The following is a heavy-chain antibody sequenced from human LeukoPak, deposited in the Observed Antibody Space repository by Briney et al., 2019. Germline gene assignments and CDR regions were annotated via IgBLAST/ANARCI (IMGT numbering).Heavy chain of an antibody. CDR1: GYSFTSYW. CDR3: ARYDSGSYSVFDY. CDR2: IDPSDSYT. Sequence: GESLKISCKGSGYSFTSYWVSWVRQMPGKGLEWMGTIDPSDSYTNYSPSLQGHVTVSADRSIMNAYLQWSSLKASDSAMYYCARYDSGSYSVFDYWGQGILVTVSS. V-gene: IGHV5-10-1*01. D-gene: IGHD1-26*01. J-gene: IGHJ4*02.